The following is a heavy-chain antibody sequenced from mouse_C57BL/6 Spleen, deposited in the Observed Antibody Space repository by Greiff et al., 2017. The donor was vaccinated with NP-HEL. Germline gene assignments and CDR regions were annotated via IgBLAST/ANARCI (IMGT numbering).Heavy chain of an antibody. CDR3: ARYGSGTWFAY. CDR2: IDPSDSYT. Sequence: VKLQQPGAELVMPGASVKLSCKASGYTFTSYWMHWVKQRPGQGLEWIGAIDPSDSYTNYNQKFKGKSTLTVDKSSSTAYMQLSSLTSEDSAVYYCARYGSGTWFAYWGQGTLVTVSA. D-gene: IGHD1-1*01. CDR1: GYTFTSYW. V-gene: IGHV1-69*01. J-gene: IGHJ3*01.